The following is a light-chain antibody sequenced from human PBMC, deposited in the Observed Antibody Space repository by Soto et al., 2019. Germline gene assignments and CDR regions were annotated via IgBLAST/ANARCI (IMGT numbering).Light chain of an antibody. V-gene: IGLV1-40*01. J-gene: IGLJ2*01. CDR2: GNT. Sequence: QPVLTQPPSVSGAPGQRVTISCTGSSSNIGAGYDVHWYQKLPGTAPKLLISGNTNRPSGVPDRFSGSKSGTSASLAITGLQAEDEADYYCQSYDNTLGVVFGGGTQLTVL. CDR1: SSNIGAGYD. CDR3: QSYDNTLGVV.